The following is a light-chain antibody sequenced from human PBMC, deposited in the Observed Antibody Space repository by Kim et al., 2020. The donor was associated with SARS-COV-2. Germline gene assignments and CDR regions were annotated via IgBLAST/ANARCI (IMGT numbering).Light chain of an antibody. J-gene: IGKJ1*01. CDR2: GAS. V-gene: IGKV3-20*01. Sequence: SPGERATLSCRASQSVSSCYLAWYQQKPGQAPRLLIYGASSRATGIPDRFSCSGSGTDFTLTISRLEPEDFAVYYCQQYGSSPWTFGQGTKVDIK. CDR3: QQYGSSPWT. CDR1: QSVSSCY.